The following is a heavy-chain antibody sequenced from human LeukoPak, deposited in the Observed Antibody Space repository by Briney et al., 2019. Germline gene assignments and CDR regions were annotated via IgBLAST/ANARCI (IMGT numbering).Heavy chain of an antibody. J-gene: IGHJ3*02. Sequence: GGSLRHSPAASGFSFFHYNINWVRQAPGKGLEWVSSITTSSTYRYYTDSVKGRFTISRDNAKKSLYLQMNSLGADDTAVYYCSGSGWTIDAFDIWGQGTMVTVSS. CDR3: SGSGWTIDAFDI. D-gene: IGHD6-19*01. V-gene: IGHV3-21*01. CDR2: ITTSSTYR. CDR1: GFSFFHYN.